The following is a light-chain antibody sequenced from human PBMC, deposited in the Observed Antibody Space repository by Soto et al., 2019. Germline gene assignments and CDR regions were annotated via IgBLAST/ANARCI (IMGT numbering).Light chain of an antibody. CDR1: SGDVGGSNF. J-gene: IGLJ1*01. V-gene: IGLV2-14*03. CDR3: VSYTSSTTYV. CDR2: DVA. Sequence: QSALTQPVSVSGSPGQSITISCTGTSGDVGGSNFVSWYQQHPGKPPKLIIYDVANRPSGVSNRFSGSKSGSTASLIISRLQTEDEADYYCVSYTSSTTYVFGTGTKVTVL.